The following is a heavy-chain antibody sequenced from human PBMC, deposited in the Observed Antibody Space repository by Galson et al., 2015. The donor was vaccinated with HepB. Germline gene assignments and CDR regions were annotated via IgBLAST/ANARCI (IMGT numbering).Heavy chain of an antibody. CDR1: GGTFSTYT. CDR3: ARDYGASYYLDY. J-gene: IGHJ4*02. Sequence: SVKVSCKASGGTFSTYTISWVRQVPGQGLEWMGRIVPILGMTNYAQRFQGRVTITADKSTSTAYMELSSLRSEDTAVYYCARDYGASYYLDYWGQGTLVTVSS. D-gene: IGHD4-17*01. V-gene: IGHV1-69*04. CDR2: IVPILGMT.